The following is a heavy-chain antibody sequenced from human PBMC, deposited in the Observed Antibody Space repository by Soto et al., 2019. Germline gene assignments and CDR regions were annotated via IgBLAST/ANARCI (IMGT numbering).Heavy chain of an antibody. CDR1: GYVFSSYT. J-gene: IGHJ4*02. D-gene: IGHD3-22*01. V-gene: IGHV1-3*01. CDR3: SREFRNYASSVAY. CDR2: INAGNGKT. Sequence: QVQLVQSGAEVKMSGASVKVSCKASGYVFSSYTLHWVRQAPGQRLEWMGWINAGNGKTKYAQMFQDRVTMSRDTAANRVYMELNSLRSEDTAVYYCSREFRNYASSVAYWGQGALVSVSS.